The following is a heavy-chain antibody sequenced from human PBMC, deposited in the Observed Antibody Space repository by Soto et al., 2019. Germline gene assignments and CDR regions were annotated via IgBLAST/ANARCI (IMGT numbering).Heavy chain of an antibody. Sequence: QVQLVESGGGVVQPGRSLRLSCAASGFTFSNYGMHWVRQAPGKGLEWVIVISYDGNVAYYADSVKGRFTISRDNSKNTLYLRMNSLRTEETAMYYCAKEGPITNWYFDYWGQGTLVTVSS. V-gene: IGHV3-30*18. CDR3: AKEGPITNWYFDY. D-gene: IGHD1-1*01. CDR1: GFTFSNYG. J-gene: IGHJ4*02. CDR2: ISYDGNVA.